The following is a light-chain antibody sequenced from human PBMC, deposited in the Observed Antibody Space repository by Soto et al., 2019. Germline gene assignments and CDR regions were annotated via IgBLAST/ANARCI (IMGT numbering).Light chain of an antibody. J-gene: IGKJ1*01. CDR3: QQRSNWPPT. Sequence: EIVLTQSPATLSLSPGERATLSCRASQSVSSYLAWYQQKPGQAPRLLIYDASNRATGIPARFSGSGSGTDFTLTISSLEPEYFAVYYCQQRSNWPPTSGQGTKV. V-gene: IGKV3-11*01. CDR2: DAS. CDR1: QSVSSY.